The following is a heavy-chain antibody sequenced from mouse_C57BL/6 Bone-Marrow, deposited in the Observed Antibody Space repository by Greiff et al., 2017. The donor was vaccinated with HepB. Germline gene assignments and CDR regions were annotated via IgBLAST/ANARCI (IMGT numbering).Heavy chain of an antibody. CDR2: INPSSGYT. CDR1: GYTFTSYT. Sequence: QVTLKESGADLARPGASVKMSCTASGYTFTSYTMHWVKQRPGQGLEWIGYINPSSGYTKYTQKFKDKATLTADKSSSTAYMQLSSLTSEDSAVYYCARRASGYPDYWGQGTTLTVSS. J-gene: IGHJ2*01. CDR3: ARRASGYPDY. V-gene: IGHV1-4*01. D-gene: IGHD3-2*02.